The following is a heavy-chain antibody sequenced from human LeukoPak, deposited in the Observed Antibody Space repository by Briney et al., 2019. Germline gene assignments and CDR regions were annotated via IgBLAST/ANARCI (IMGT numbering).Heavy chain of an antibody. J-gene: IGHJ4*02. CDR1: GFTFSNYW. Sequence: GSLRLSCAASGFTFSNYWMSWVRQAPGKGLEWVANIKQDGSEKYYVDSVKGRFTISRDNAKNSLFLQMNSLRAEDTAVYYCARGTPTTRDFDYWGQGTLVTVSS. D-gene: IGHD4-11*01. CDR3: ARGTPTTRDFDY. V-gene: IGHV3-7*01. CDR2: IKQDGSEK.